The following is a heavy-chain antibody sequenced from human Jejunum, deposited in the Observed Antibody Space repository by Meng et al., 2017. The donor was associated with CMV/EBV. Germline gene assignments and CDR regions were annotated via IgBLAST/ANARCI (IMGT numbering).Heavy chain of an antibody. J-gene: IGHJ4*02. CDR1: GYTFTSYY. CDR3: ARGPLLTASHYYCEN. CDR2: INPSGDRS. D-gene: IGHD5-18*01. V-gene: IGHV1-46*01. Sequence: GYTFTSYYIHWVRQAPGQGLEWMGIINPSGDRSIYAQQFQGRVTITGDTSTSTLYMELSGLRSEDTAMYYCARGPLLTASHYYCENWGQGTLVAVSS.